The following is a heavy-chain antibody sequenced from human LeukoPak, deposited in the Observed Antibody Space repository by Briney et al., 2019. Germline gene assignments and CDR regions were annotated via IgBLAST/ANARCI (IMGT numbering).Heavy chain of an antibody. CDR3: AADLNYYDSSGSGDY. Sequence: ASVKVSCKASGFTFTSSAMQWVRQARGQRLEWIGWIVVGSGNTNYAQKFQVRVTITRDMSTSTAYMELTSLRSEDTAVYYCAADLNYYDSSGSGDYWGQGTLVTVSS. D-gene: IGHD3-22*01. CDR1: GFTFTSSA. CDR2: IVVGSGNT. J-gene: IGHJ4*02. V-gene: IGHV1-58*02.